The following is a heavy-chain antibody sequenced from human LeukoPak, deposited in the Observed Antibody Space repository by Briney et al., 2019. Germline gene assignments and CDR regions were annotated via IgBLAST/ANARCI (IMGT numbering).Heavy chain of an antibody. D-gene: IGHD3-10*01. CDR2: IIPIFGTA. Sequence: ASVKVSCKASGGTFSSYAISWVRQAPGQGLEWMGGIIPIFGTANYAQKFQGRVTITADGSTSTAYMELSSLRSEDTAVYYCARDSGLLWFGEFIDYWGQGTLVTVSS. J-gene: IGHJ4*02. CDR1: GGTFSSYA. V-gene: IGHV1-69*13. CDR3: ARDSGLLWFGEFIDY.